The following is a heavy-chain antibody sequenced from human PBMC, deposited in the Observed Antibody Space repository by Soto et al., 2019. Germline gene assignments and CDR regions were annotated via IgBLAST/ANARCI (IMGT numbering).Heavy chain of an antibody. CDR2: IFHEGNI. Sequence: SETLSLTCAVSGASIDSSDWWNWVRQTPEKGLEWIGEIFHEGNIIYNPSLKSRVTISVDKSRNQLSLELRSVTAADTALYYCARDHQSGESWYIDVWGQGNLVTVSS. D-gene: IGHD6-13*01. CDR3: ARDHQSGESWYIDV. CDR1: GASIDSSDW. V-gene: IGHV4-4*02. J-gene: IGHJ4*02.